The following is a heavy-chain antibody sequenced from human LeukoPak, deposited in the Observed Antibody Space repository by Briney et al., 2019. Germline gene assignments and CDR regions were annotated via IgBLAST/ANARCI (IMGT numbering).Heavy chain of an antibody. J-gene: IGHJ6*03. CDR3: ARSGSYSYYYYYMDV. V-gene: IGHV1-18*01. Sequence: GASVKVPCKASGYTFTSYGISWVRQAPGQGLEWMGWISAYNGNTNYAQKLQGRVTMTTDTSTSTAYMELRSLRSDDTAVYYCARSGSYSYYYYYMDVWGKGTTVTVSS. CDR2: ISAYNGNT. CDR1: GYTFTSYG. D-gene: IGHD1-26*01.